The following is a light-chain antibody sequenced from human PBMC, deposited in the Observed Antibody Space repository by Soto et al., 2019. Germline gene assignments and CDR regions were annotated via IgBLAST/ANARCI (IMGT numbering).Light chain of an antibody. CDR3: QSYDSSLRAVV. V-gene: IGLV1-40*01. J-gene: IGLJ2*01. Sequence: QSVLTQPPSVSGAPGQTVIISCTGSNSNLGAGYDAHWYQHLPGTAPKVLMHGNSDRPAGVPDRFSGSKSGTSASLAITGLQPEDEADYYCQSYDSSLRAVVFGGGTKLTVL. CDR2: GNS. CDR1: NSNLGAGYD.